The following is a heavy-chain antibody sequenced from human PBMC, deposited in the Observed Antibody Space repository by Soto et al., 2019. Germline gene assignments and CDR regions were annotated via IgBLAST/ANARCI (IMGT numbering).Heavy chain of an antibody. J-gene: IGHJ4*02. CDR3: ARGGHSSSWYRLEAYFFDY. D-gene: IGHD6-13*01. CDR2: VWYDGTNK. CDR1: GFTFKSYG. Sequence: QVQLVESGGGVVQPGRSLRLSCEASGFTFKSYGMHWVRQAPGKGLEWVAVVWYDGTNKKYADSVKGRFNIYRDNSKNTLYLQMDSLRAEDTGIYYCARGGHSSSWYRLEAYFFDYWGQGSXXXXSS. V-gene: IGHV3-33*01.